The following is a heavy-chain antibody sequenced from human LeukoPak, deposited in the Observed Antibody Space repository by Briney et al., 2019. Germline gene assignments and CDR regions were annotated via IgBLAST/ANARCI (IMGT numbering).Heavy chain of an antibody. J-gene: IGHJ4*02. V-gene: IGHV3-21*01. CDR1: GFTFSTYS. CDR3: ARDGLYCTSTNCYFDH. Sequence: PGGSLRLSCAASGFTFSTYSMNWVRQAPGKGLEWVSFISSGSTDIYYTDSVKGRFSVSRDNAKNSLYLQMNSLRAEDTAVYYCARDGLYCTSTNCYFDHWVQGTLVTVSS. CDR2: ISSGSTDI. D-gene: IGHD2-2*01.